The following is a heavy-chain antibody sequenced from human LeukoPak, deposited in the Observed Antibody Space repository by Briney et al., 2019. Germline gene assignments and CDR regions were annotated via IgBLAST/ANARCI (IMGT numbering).Heavy chain of an antibody. CDR3: ARRYYGDYRWFDP. CDR1: GGSFSGYY. J-gene: IGHJ5*02. D-gene: IGHD4-17*01. CDR2: INHSGST. Sequence: SETLSLTCAVYGGSFSGYYWSWIRQPPGKGLEWIGEINHSGSTNYNPSLKSRVTISVDTSKNQFSLKLSSVTAVDTAVYYCARRYYGDYRWFDPWGQGTLVTVSS. V-gene: IGHV4-34*01.